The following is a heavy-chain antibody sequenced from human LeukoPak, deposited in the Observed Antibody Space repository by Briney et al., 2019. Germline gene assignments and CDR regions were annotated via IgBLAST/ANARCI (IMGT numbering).Heavy chain of an antibody. CDR1: GFTFSDYY. D-gene: IGHD3-9*01. CDR3: ARGGYDILTGLDAFDI. J-gene: IGHJ3*02. V-gene: IGHV3-11*05. Sequence: PGGSLRLSCAASGFTFSDYYMSWIRQAPGKGLEWVSYISSSSSYTNYADSVKGRFTISRDNAKNSLYLQMNSLRAEDTAVYYCARGGYDILTGLDAFDIWGQGTMDTVSS. CDR2: ISSSSSYT.